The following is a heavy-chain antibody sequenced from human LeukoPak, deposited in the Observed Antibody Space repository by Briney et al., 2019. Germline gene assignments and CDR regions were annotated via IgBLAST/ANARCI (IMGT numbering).Heavy chain of an antibody. CDR3: AKDEAWAIQLWLGGYFDY. CDR1: GFTFSSYA. D-gene: IGHD5-18*01. CDR2: ISGSGGST. Sequence: QSGGSLRLSCAASGFTFSSYAMSWVRQAPGKGLEWVSAISGSGGSTYYADSVKGRFTISRDNSKNTLYLQMNSLRAEDTAVYYCAKDEAWAIQLWLGGYFDYWGQGTLVTVSS. V-gene: IGHV3-23*01. J-gene: IGHJ4*02.